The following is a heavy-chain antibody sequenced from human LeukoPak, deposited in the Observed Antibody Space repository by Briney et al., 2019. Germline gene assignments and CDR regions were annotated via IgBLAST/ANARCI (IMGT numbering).Heavy chain of an antibody. CDR1: GFTFNYYW. D-gene: IGHD1-26*01. Sequence: PGGSLRLSCAASGFTFNYYWMTWVRQGPGKGLEWEATIKEDGSERYYVESVKGRFTISRDNAKNSLYLQMNSLRVEDTALYYCARDKASGSSYGSSFHLWGQGTMVTVSS. J-gene: IGHJ3*01. CDR2: IKEDGSER. V-gene: IGHV3-7*01. CDR3: ARDKASGSSYGSSFHL.